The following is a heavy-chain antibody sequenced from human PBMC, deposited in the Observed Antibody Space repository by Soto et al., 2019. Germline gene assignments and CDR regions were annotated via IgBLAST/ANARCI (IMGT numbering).Heavy chain of an antibody. J-gene: IGHJ4*02. CDR2: IYTSGST. CDR3: ARGSYDFWSGPAFDY. Sequence: PSETLSLTCTVSGGSISSYYWSWIRQPAGKGLEWIGRIYTSGSTNYNPSLKSRVTMSVDTSKNQFSLKLSSVTAADTAVYYCARGSYDFWSGPAFDYWGQGTLVTVSS. D-gene: IGHD3-3*01. CDR1: GGSISSYY. V-gene: IGHV4-4*07.